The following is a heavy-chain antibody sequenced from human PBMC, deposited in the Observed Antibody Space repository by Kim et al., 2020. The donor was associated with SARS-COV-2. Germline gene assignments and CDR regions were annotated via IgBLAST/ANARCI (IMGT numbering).Heavy chain of an antibody. V-gene: IGHV1-46*01. Sequence: KFHGSVTMTRDTSTSTVYMELSSLRSEDTAVYYCAREPSGWYGDDAFDIWGQGTMVTVSS. CDR3: AREPSGWYGDDAFDI. D-gene: IGHD6-19*01. J-gene: IGHJ3*02.